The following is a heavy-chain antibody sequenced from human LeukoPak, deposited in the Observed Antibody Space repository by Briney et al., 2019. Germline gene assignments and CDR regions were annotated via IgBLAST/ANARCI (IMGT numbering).Heavy chain of an antibody. CDR3: AGYCSGGSCYSDAFDI. J-gene: IGHJ3*02. D-gene: IGHD2-15*01. V-gene: IGHV4-59*12. CDR2: IYYSGST. CDR1: GGSISSYY. Sequence: SETLSLTCTVSGGSISSYYWSWIRQPPGKGLEWIGSIYYSGSTYYNPSLKSRVTISVDTSKNQFSLKLSSVTAADTAVYYCAGYCSGGSCYSDAFDIWGQGTMVTVSS.